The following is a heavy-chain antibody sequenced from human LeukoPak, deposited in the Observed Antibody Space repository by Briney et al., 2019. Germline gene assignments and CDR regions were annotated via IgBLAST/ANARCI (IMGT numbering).Heavy chain of an antibody. J-gene: IGHJ3*02. D-gene: IGHD2-2*02. CDR3: ARDHRIGYCSSTSCYNVNDAFDI. V-gene: IGHV3-66*01. Sequence: GGSLRLSCAASGFTVSSNYMSWVRQAPGKGLEWVSVIYSGGSTYYADSVKGRFTISRDNAKNSLYLQMNSLRAEDTAVYYCARDHRIGYCSSTSCYNVNDAFDIWGQGTMVTVSS. CDR1: GFTVSSNY. CDR2: IYSGGST.